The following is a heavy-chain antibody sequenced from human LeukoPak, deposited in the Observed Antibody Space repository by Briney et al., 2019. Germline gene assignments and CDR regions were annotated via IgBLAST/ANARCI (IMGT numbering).Heavy chain of an antibody. V-gene: IGHV3-23*01. CDR2: ISGGGGTT. Sequence: GGSVSLSCAPSGFIFSTYAMSWVRRTPGRGLEWVSAISGGGGTTYYADSVKGRFTISRDNSKNTLDLQMNSLKAEDTAVYYCATDPPSLRWSFDYWGQGTLVTVSS. CDR3: ATDPPSLRWSFDY. CDR1: GFIFSTYA. D-gene: IGHD4-23*01. J-gene: IGHJ4*02.